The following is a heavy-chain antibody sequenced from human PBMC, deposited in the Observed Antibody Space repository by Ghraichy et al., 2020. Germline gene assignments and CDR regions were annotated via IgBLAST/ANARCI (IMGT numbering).Heavy chain of an antibody. D-gene: IGHD2-2*01. CDR1: GGSISSYY. V-gene: IGHV4-59*01. CDR2: IYYSGST. Sequence: SQTLSLTCTVSGGSISSYYWSWIRQPPGKGLEWIGYIYYSGSTNYNPSLKSRVTISVDTSKNQFSLKLSSVTAADTAVYYCARAGGQLEYYYYYGRDLWGQGTTVTVSS. J-gene: IGHJ6*02. CDR3: ARAGGQLEYYYYYGRDL.